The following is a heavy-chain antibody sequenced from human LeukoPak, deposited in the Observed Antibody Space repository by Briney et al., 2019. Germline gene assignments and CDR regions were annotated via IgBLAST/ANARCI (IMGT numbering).Heavy chain of an antibody. Sequence: PQTMSPASTVPGGSISSSSYYWGWIRQPPGKGLEWTGRIYYSGGTYYDPSRKSRGTISVDTSKNQFALKLRSVIAADTAVYYCALIRYCSGGSCSGAFDIWGQGTMVTVSS. CDR2: IYYSGGT. CDR3: ALIRYCSGGSCSGAFDI. J-gene: IGHJ3*02. CDR1: GGSISSSSYY. D-gene: IGHD2-15*01. V-gene: IGHV4-39*01.